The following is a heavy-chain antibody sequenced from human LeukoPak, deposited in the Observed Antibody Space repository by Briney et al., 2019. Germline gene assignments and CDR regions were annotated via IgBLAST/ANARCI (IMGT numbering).Heavy chain of an antibody. Sequence: GASVKVSCKASGYTFTSYDINWVRQATGQGLEWMGWMNPNSGNTGYAQKFQGRVTMTRNTSISTAYMELSSLRSEDTVVYYCARGRFGDSSGWYVRNYFDYWGQGTLVTVSS. CDR2: MNPNSGNT. CDR3: ARGRFGDSSGWYVRNYFDY. V-gene: IGHV1-8*01. CDR1: GYTFTSYD. J-gene: IGHJ4*02. D-gene: IGHD6-19*01.